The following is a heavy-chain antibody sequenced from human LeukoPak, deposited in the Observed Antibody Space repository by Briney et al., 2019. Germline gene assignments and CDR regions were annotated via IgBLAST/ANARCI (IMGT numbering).Heavy chain of an antibody. J-gene: IGHJ5*02. Sequence: ASVKVSCKASGYTFTSYGISWVRQAPGQGLEWMGWISAYNGNTNYAQKLQGRVTMTTDTSTSTAYMELRSLRSDDTAVYYCARGGYCSGGSCPPGYWFDPWGQGTLVTVSS. D-gene: IGHD2-15*01. CDR1: GYTFTSYG. CDR3: ARGGYCSGGSCPPGYWFDP. V-gene: IGHV1-18*04. CDR2: ISAYNGNT.